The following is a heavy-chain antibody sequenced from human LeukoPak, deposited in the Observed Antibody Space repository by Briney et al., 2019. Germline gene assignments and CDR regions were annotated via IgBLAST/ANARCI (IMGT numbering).Heavy chain of an antibody. D-gene: IGHD3-10*01. CDR2: ISGSSNTI. V-gene: IGHV3-48*01. J-gene: IGHJ4*02. CDR3: ARDGRGEFDY. CDR1: GFTLRSYN. Sequence: GGSLRLSCAASGFTLRSYNMNRVRQAPGKGREWVSHISGSSNTIYHADSVKGRFTISRDNAKNSLYLHMNGLRAEDTAVYFCARDGRGEFDYWGQGTLVTVSS.